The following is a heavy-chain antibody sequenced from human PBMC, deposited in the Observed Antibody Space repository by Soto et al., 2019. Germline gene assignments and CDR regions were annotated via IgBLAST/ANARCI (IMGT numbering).Heavy chain of an antibody. J-gene: IGHJ4*02. CDR2: ISPQTGGT. Sequence: ASVKVSCKGSGYTFTGYYIHWVRQTPGQGPEWMGEISPQTGGTKYAQKYQGRVTMTRDTSITTVYMEVSNLSPDDTAVYYCGRGRSGELVIFYWGQGTLVTVSS. V-gene: IGHV1-2*02. D-gene: IGHD1-26*01. CDR3: GRGRSGELVIFY. CDR1: GYTFTGYY.